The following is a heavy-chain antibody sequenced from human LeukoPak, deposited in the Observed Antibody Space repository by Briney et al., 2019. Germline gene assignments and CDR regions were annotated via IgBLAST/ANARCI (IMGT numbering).Heavy chain of an antibody. CDR2: IKEDGSEK. V-gene: IGHV3-7*03. D-gene: IGHD2-15*01. J-gene: IGHJ4*02. CDR1: GSTFSSYW. CDR3: ARAVGYCRGGSCYAYYFDY. Sequence: GGSLRLSCAASGSTFSSYWMSWVRQAPGKGLEWVANIKEDGSEKYYVDSMKGRFTISRDNAKNTMSRDNAKNSLYLEMNSLRAEDTAVYYCARAVGYCRGGSCYAYYFDYWGQGTLVTVSS.